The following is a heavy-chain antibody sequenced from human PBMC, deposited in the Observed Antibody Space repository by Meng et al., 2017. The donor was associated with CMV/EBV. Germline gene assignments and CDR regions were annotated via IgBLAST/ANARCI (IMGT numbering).Heavy chain of an antibody. CDR2: MNPHSGNT. J-gene: IGHJ4*02. CDR3: ARDTSKLWGWGY. CDR1: GYTFTTYD. D-gene: IGHD2-21*01. V-gene: IGHV1-8*01. Sequence: ASVKVSCKASGYTFTTYDVHWVRQATGQGLEWMGWMNPHSGNTGYAQKFQGRVTMTRDTSINTAYMELSSLKSEDTAVYYCARDTSKLWGWGYWGQGPLVTVSS.